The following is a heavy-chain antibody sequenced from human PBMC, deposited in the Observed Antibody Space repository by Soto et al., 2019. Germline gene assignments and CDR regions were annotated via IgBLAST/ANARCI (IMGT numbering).Heavy chain of an antibody. CDR3: ARTGGYSRGYTYWGLDV. Sequence: QVQLQESGPGLVKPSETLSLTCTVSGGSVSTSGYYWAWIRQPPGESLEWIGYIYYTGSTNYNPSHNRRVTMPLDTSENQFSLRLSSVTAADTALYYCARTGGYSRGYTYWGLDVWGQGTTVTVSS. CDR1: GGSVSTSGYY. J-gene: IGHJ6*02. D-gene: IGHD5-18*01. V-gene: IGHV4-61*08. CDR2: IYYTGST.